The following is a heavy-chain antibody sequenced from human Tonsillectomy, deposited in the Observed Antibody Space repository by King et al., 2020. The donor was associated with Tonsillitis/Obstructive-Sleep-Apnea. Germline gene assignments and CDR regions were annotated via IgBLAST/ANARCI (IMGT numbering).Heavy chain of an antibody. CDR2: ISYDGNNK. J-gene: IGHJ4*02. Sequence: VQLVESGGGVVQPGRSLRLSCAASGFTFRNYAMHWVRQAPGKRLEWVAVISYDGNNKFYADSVKGRFTISRDNSKNTLYLQMNGLRAEDTAVYYCARDSGRYSYVNYFDIWGQGTLVTVSS. V-gene: IGHV3-30*04. CDR3: ARDSGRYSYVNYFDI. D-gene: IGHD5-18*01. CDR1: GFTFRNYA.